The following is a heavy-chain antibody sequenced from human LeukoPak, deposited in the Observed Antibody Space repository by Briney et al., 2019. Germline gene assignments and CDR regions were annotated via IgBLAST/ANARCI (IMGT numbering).Heavy chain of an antibody. Sequence: PSETLSLTCAIYGGSFSTYYWSWIRQPPGKGLEWIGEINHSGSTNYNPSLKSRVTISLDTSKNQFSLKLSSVTAADTAVYYCARLPSLKGYYGSGSSPSNWFDPWGQGTLVTVSS. V-gene: IGHV4-34*01. CDR2: INHSGST. CDR3: ARLPSLKGYYGSGSSPSNWFDP. J-gene: IGHJ5*02. D-gene: IGHD3-10*01. CDR1: GGSFSTYY.